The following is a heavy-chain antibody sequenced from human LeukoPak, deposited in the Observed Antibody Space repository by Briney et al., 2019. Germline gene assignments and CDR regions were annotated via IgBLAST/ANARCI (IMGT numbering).Heavy chain of an antibody. CDR3: AKDWKRYFDWLQSPRSFDY. V-gene: IGHV3-23*01. D-gene: IGHD3-9*01. CDR2: ISGSGGST. J-gene: IGHJ4*02. CDR1: GVAVRDNF. Sequence: PGGSLRLSCAASGVAVRDNFMSWVRQAPGKGLEWVSAISGSGGSTYYADSVKGRFTISRDNSKNTLYLQMNSLRAEDTAVYYCAKDWKRYFDWLQSPRSFDYWGQGTLVTVSS.